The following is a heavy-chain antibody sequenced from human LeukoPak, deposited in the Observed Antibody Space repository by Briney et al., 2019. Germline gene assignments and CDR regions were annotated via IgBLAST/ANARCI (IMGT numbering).Heavy chain of an antibody. J-gene: IGHJ4*02. CDR2: IVVGSGNT. Sequence: GPSVKVSCKASGFTFTSSAMQWVRHARGQRLEWIGWIVVGSGNTNYAQKFQERVTITRDMSTSTAYMELSSLRSEDTAVYYCAAGDGSEDALDYWGQGTLVTVSS. D-gene: IGHD2-15*01. V-gene: IGHV1-58*02. CDR3: AAGDGSEDALDY. CDR1: GFTFTSSA.